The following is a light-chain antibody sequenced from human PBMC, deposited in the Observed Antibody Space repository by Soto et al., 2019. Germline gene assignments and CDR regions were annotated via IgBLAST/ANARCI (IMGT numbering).Light chain of an antibody. Sequence: DIQMTQSTSSLSASVGARVTVTCRAGQSISIYLNWYQQRPGKAPKLLIYSASTLQTGVPSRFSGSGSGTAFTLTISSLPPEDFATYYCQKSYNGPFTFGPGTKGDI. CDR3: QKSYNGPFT. CDR2: SAS. V-gene: IGKV1-39*01. J-gene: IGKJ3*01. CDR1: QSISIY.